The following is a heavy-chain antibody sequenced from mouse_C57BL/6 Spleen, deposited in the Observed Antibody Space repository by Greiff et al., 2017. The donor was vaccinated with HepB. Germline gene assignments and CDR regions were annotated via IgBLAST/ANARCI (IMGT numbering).Heavy chain of an antibody. Sequence: QVQLQQPGPELVKPGASVKISCKASGYAFSSSWMHWVKQRPGQGLEWIGRIYPGDGDTNYNGKFKGKATWTADKSSSTAYMQLSSLTSEDSAVYFCAREEYDRPFAYWGQGTLVTVSA. D-gene: IGHD2-14*01. CDR2: IYPGDGDT. CDR3: AREEYDRPFAY. CDR1: GYAFSSSW. V-gene: IGHV1-82*01. J-gene: IGHJ3*01.